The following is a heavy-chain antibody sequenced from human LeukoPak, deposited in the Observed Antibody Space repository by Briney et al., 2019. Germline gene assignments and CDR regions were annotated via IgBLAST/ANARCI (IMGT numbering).Heavy chain of an antibody. CDR1: GDSISSGGYY. D-gene: IGHD5-24*01. J-gene: IGHJ4*02. CDR2: IYHSGST. CDR3: ARDPPLGGYNSPGG. V-gene: IGHV4-30-2*01. Sequence: SETLSLTCTVSGDSISSGGYYWSWIRQPPGKGLEWIGYIYHSGSTYYNPSLKSRVTISVDRSKNQFSLKLSSVTAADTAVYYCARDPPLGGYNSPGGWGQGTLVTVSS.